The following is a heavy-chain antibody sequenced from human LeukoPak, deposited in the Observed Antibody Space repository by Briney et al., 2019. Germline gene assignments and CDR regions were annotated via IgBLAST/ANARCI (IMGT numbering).Heavy chain of an antibody. CDR3: ARHGGGGSWYFDY. J-gene: IGHJ4*02. CDR2: IWTSGGT. Sequence: SETLSLTCTVSGGSIRNAGYYWNWIRQPAGKTLEWIGRIWTSGGTLYNPSLKSRVTISVDTSKNQFSLKLSSVTAADTAVYYCARHGGGGSWYFDYWGQGTLVTVSS. V-gene: IGHV4-61*02. CDR1: GGSIRNAGYY. D-gene: IGHD2-15*01.